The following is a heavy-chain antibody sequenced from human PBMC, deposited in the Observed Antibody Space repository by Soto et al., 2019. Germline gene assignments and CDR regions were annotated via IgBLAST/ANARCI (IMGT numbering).Heavy chain of an antibody. CDR3: ARDYYRFNSGYGFSMDV. J-gene: IGHJ6*02. CDR1: GFTFSSYA. V-gene: IGHV3-30-3*01. D-gene: IGHD5-12*01. Sequence: GGSMRLSCAASGFTFSSYAMHWVRQDPGKGLEWVAVISYDGSNKYYADSVKGRFTISRDNSKNTLYLQMNSLRAEDTAVYYCARDYYRFNSGYGFSMDVWGQGTTVTVSS. CDR2: ISYDGSNK.